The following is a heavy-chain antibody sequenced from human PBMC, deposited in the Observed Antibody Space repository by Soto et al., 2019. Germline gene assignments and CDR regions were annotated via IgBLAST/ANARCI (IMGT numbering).Heavy chain of an antibody. D-gene: IGHD6-19*01. CDR1: GFTFSSYA. Sequence: GGSLRLSCAASGFTFSSYAMSWVRQAPGKGLEWVSAISGSGGSTYYADYVKGRFTISRDNSKNTLYLQMNSLRAEDTAVYYCAKDRKSGWYAAVSYYFDYWGQGTLVTVSS. J-gene: IGHJ4*02. CDR2: ISGSGGST. CDR3: AKDRKSGWYAAVSYYFDY. V-gene: IGHV3-23*01.